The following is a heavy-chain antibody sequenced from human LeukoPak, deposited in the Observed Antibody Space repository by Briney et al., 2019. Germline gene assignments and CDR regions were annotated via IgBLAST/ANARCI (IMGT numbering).Heavy chain of an antibody. J-gene: IGHJ4*02. CDR3: AKTYTNSWYSVDC. Sequence: GGSLRLSCAASGFTFSSYGMHWVRQAPGKGLEWVAVIWSDGGNKYYTDSVKGRFTISRDNSKNTLYLQMDSLGAEDTALYYCAKTYTNSWYSVDCWGQGTLVTVSS. D-gene: IGHD6-13*01. V-gene: IGHV3-33*06. CDR2: IWSDGGNK. CDR1: GFTFSSYG.